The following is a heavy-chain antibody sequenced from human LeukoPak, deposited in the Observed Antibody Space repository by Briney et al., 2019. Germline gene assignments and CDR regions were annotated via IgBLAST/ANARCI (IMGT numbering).Heavy chain of an antibody. CDR3: VASRWSGVLDF. D-gene: IGHD3-3*01. V-gene: IGHV3-74*01. CDR1: SIRFADHW. CDR2: SDRDGVVR. J-gene: IGHJ4*02. Sequence: PGGSLRLSCVGSSIRFADHWMLWVRQVPGEPPAWVARSDRDGVVREYADSVKGRFTIPRDNARNTIHLEMNRLKVEDTAIYYCVASRWSGVLDFWGQGSLVTVSS.